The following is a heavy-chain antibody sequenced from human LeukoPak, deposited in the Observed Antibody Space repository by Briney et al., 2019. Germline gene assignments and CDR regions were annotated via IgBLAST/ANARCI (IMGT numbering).Heavy chain of an antibody. Sequence: SETLSLTCTVSGGSIGSCYWTWIRQPPGKGLEWLAYMHYSGSTNYNPSLKSRMTVSLDTSKNQFSLRLSSVTAADTAVYYCARYYHDSSGFSNWFDPWGQGTLVTVSS. CDR1: GGSIGSCY. D-gene: IGHD3-22*01. CDR3: ARYYHDSSGFSNWFDP. CDR2: MHYSGST. J-gene: IGHJ5*02. V-gene: IGHV4-59*12.